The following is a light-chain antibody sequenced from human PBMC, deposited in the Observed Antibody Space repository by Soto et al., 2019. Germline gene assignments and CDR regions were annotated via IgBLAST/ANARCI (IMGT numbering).Light chain of an antibody. J-gene: IGLJ3*02. CDR2: LEGSGSY. CDR1: SGHSSYI. Sequence: QPVLTQSSSASASLGSSVKLTCTLISGHSSYIIAWPQQQPGKAPRYLMKLEGSGSYNKGSGVPDRFSGSSSGADRYLTISNLQFEDEADYYCETWDSNTHTVFGGGTKLTVL. CDR3: ETWDSNTHTV. V-gene: IGLV4-60*02.